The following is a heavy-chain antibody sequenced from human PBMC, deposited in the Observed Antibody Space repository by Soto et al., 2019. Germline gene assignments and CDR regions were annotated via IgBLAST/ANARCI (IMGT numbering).Heavy chain of an antibody. CDR1: GGSFSGYY. V-gene: IGHV4-34*01. Sequence: SETLSLTCAVYGGSFSGYYWSWIRQPPGKGLEWIGEINHSGSTNYNPSLKSRVTISVDTSKNQFSLKLSSVTAADTAVYYCARRGGGYCSSTSCYVRPWYYYYYMDVWGKGTTVTVSS. J-gene: IGHJ6*03. D-gene: IGHD2-2*01. CDR2: INHSGST. CDR3: ARRGGGYCSSTSCYVRPWYYYYYMDV.